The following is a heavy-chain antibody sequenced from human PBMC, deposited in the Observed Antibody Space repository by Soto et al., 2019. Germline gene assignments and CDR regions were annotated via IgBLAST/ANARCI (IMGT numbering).Heavy chain of an antibody. J-gene: IGHJ6*02. D-gene: IGHD2-15*01. V-gene: IGHV3-23*01. CDR3: AKDSLCSGGSCYVRYYYYYGMDV. Sequence: EVQLLESGGGLVQPGGSLRLSCAASGFTFSSYAMSWVRQAPGKGLEWVSAISGSGGSTYYADSVKGRFTISRDNSKNTLYLQMNCLRGEDTAVYYCAKDSLCSGGSCYVRYYYYYGMDVWGQGTTVTVSS. CDR1: GFTFSSYA. CDR2: ISGSGGST.